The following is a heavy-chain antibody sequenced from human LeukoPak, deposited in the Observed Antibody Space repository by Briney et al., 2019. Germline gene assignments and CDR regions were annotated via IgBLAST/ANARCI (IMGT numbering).Heavy chain of an antibody. J-gene: IGHJ4*02. D-gene: IGHD3-10*01. CDR2: INHSGST. V-gene: IGHV4-34*01. CDR1: GGSLSGYY. Sequence: SETLSLTCAVSGGSLSGYYWTWIRQPPGKGLEWIGEINHSGSTNYNPSLKSRVTISVDTSKNQFSLKLSSVTAADTAVYYCALTGSGTGDFDYWGQGTLVTVSS. CDR3: ALTGSGTGDFDY.